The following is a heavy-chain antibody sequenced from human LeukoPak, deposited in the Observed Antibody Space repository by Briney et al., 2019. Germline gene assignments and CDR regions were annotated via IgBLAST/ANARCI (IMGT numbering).Heavy chain of an antibody. CDR2: INPNSGGT. CDR1: GYTFTGYY. Sequence: GASVKVSCKASGYTFTGYYMHWVRQAPGQGLEWMGWINPNSGGTNYAQKFQGRVTMTRDTSISTAYMELSRLRSDDTAVYYCARDSWELHGIFDYWGQGTLVTVSS. V-gene: IGHV1-2*02. CDR3: ARDSWELHGIFDY. J-gene: IGHJ4*02. D-gene: IGHD1-26*01.